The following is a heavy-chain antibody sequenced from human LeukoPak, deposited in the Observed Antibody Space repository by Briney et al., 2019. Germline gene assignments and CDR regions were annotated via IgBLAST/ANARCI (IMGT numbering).Heavy chain of an antibody. CDR3: ARGSAYYGMDV. Sequence: GGSLRLSCAASGFTFSTYSMNWVRQAPGKGLEWVSYISSTGSTIYYADSVKGRFTISRDNAKNSLYLQMNSLRAEDTAVYYCARGSAYYGMDVWGQGTTVTVSS. CDR1: GFTFSTYS. CDR2: ISSTGSTI. V-gene: IGHV3-48*04. J-gene: IGHJ6*02.